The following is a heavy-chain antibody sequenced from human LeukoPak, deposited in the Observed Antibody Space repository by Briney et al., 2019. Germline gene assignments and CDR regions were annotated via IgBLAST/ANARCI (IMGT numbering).Heavy chain of an antibody. D-gene: IGHD2-2*01. J-gene: IGHJ5*02. CDR3: AREDVVVPAATHRWFDP. CDR1: GYTFTSYG. CDR2: IIPIFGTA. V-gene: IGHV1-69*06. Sequence: SVKVSCKASGYTFTSYGISWVRQAPGQGLEWMGGIIPIFGTANYAQKFQGRVTITADKSTSTAYMELSSLRSEDTAVYYCAREDVVVPAATHRWFDPWGQGTLVTVSS.